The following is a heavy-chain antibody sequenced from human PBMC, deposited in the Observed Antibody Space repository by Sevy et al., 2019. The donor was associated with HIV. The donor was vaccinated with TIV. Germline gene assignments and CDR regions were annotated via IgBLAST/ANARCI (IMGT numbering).Heavy chain of an antibody. D-gene: IGHD2-21*02. CDR2: ITDSGGGT. V-gene: IGHV3-23*01. CDR1: GFTFSNYA. CDR3: GKDPLDYCGGDCLYHFDF. J-gene: IGHJ4*02. Sequence: GGSLRLSCAASGFTFSNYAMNWVRQVPGKGLEWVSGITDSGGGTFYADSVKGRVAISKDNSKNTLYLQMNSLSDEDTAVYYCGKDPLDYCGGDCLYHFDFWGQGTLVTVSS.